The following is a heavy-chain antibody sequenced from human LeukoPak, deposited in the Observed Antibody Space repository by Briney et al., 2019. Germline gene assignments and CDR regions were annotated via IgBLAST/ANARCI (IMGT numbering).Heavy chain of an antibody. CDR2: IYYSGST. J-gene: IGHJ4*02. D-gene: IGHD3-22*01. V-gene: IGHV4-31*03. CDR1: GGSISSGGYY. CDR3: ARNYYDSSGYYYADY. Sequence: SETLSLTCTVSGGSISSGGYYWRWIRQHPGKGLEWIGYIYYSGSTYYNPSLKSRVTISVDTSKNQFSLKLSSVTAADTAVYYCARNYYDSSGYYYADYWGQGTLVTVSS.